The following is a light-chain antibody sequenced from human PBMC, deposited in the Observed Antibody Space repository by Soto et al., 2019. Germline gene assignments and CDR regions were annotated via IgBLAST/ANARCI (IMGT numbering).Light chain of an antibody. V-gene: IGKV3-11*01. J-gene: IGKJ1*01. CDR1: QSVSNNY. Sequence: EIVLTQSPGTLSLSPGERATLSFMASQSVSNNYLAWYQQKPGQAPRLLIYDASKRAAGIPARFSGSGFGTDYTLTISSLEPEDFAVYYCQQCSKWRKFGQGTKVDIK. CDR3: QQCSKWRK. CDR2: DAS.